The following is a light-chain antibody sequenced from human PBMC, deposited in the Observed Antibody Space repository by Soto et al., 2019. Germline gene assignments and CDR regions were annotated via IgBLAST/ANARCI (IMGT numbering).Light chain of an antibody. CDR1: QTIDSW. Sequence: DIQMTQSPSTLSASVGDRVTITCRASQTIDSWLAWYQQRPGKPPNLLIYKASTLKSGVPSRFSGSGSGKEFNLTISSMQLDDFAPYYCKHSNSHSEAFGQGTKL. J-gene: IGKJ1*01. CDR3: KHSNSHSEA. CDR2: KAS. V-gene: IGKV1-5*03.